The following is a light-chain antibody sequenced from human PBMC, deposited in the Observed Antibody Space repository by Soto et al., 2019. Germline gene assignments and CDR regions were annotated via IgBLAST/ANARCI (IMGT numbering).Light chain of an antibody. V-gene: IGKV3-15*01. CDR3: QQYNNWPFS. J-gene: IGKJ5*01. Sequence: IVTTQCPASLSVSPGERVTLSCRAGQGVTTNFAWYQQKSGQSPRLLIYDVSTRATGVPARFSGTGSETDFTLTISGLQSEDSAVYFCQQYNNWPFSFGQGTRLEIK. CDR1: QGVTTN. CDR2: DVS.